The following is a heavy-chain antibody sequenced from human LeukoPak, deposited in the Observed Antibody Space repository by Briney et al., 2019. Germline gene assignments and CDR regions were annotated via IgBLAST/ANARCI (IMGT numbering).Heavy chain of an antibody. CDR2: IRYDGSIK. V-gene: IGHV3-30*02. CDR1: GFTFSSYG. CDR3: VKDRVFELWFEEASPYYFVY. Sequence: PGGSLRLSCAASGFTFSSYGMHWVRQAPGKGLEWVAYIRYDGSIKYYADSVKGRFTISRDISKNSLYLQMNSLRAEDTAVYYCVKDRVFELWFEEASPYYFVYWGQGTLVAVSS. D-gene: IGHD3-10*01. J-gene: IGHJ4*02.